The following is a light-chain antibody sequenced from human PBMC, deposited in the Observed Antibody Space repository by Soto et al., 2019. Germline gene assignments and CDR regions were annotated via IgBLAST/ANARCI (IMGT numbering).Light chain of an antibody. V-gene: IGKV3-20*01. CDR3: QHYGSSSYA. J-gene: IGKJ2*01. CDR1: QSVSSSY. Sequence: EIVLTQSPGTLSLSPGERATLSCRASQSVSSSYLAWYQHKPGQAPRLLIYGASSRATGIPDRFSGSGSGTDFTLTISRLEPEDVAVYYCQHYGSSSYAFGQGTQLEIK. CDR2: GAS.